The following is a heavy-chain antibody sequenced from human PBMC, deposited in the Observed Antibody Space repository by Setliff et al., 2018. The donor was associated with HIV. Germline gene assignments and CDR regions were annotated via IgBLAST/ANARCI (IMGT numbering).Heavy chain of an antibody. CDR3: ARHRDGGTYPLDY. Sequence: LSLTCTVSGGSMSSGSYYWSWIRQPAGKGLEWIGWIYYSGNTRYNPSLKSRVTISLDTSRNRFSLQLTSVTAADTAVYYCARHRDGGTYPLDYWGQGTLVTVSS. CDR2: IYYSGNT. D-gene: IGHD1-26*01. CDR1: GGSMSSGSYY. J-gene: IGHJ4*02. V-gene: IGHV4-61*10.